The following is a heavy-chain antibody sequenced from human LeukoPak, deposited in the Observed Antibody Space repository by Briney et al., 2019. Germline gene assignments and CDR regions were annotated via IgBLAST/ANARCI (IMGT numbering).Heavy chain of an antibody. Sequence: ASVKVSCKASGYTFTGYYMHWVRQAPGQGLEWMGWINPNSGGTNYAQKFQGRVTMTRDTSISTAYMELSRLRFDDTAVYYCARGGRGSGSPYLPDRYWGQGTLVTVSS. V-gene: IGHV1-2*02. CDR2: INPNSGGT. CDR1: GYTFTGYY. J-gene: IGHJ4*02. CDR3: ARGGRGSGSPYLPDRY. D-gene: IGHD3-10*01.